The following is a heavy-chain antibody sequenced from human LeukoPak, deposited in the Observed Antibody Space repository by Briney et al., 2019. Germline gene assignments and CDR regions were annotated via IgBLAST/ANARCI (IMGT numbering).Heavy chain of an antibody. V-gene: IGHV7-4-1*02. D-gene: IGHD3-10*01. CDR2: INANTGNP. Sequence: ASVKVSCKASGYTFTNHSINWVRQAPGQGLEYMGWINANTGNPTYAQAFTGRIVFSLDTSVSTAYLQIRSLKAEDTAVYFCARRSMVQHMDVWGKGTTVIVSS. J-gene: IGHJ6*03. CDR3: ARRSMVQHMDV. CDR1: GYTFTNHS.